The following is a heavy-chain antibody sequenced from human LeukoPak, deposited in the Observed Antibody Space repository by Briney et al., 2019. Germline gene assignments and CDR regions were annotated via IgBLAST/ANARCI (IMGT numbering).Heavy chain of an antibody. CDR2: IYYSGST. J-gene: IGHJ3*02. V-gene: IGHV4-39*01. CDR3: ARAHMGYCSSTSCYPDAFDI. D-gene: IGHD2-2*01. Sequence: SETLSLTCTVSGGSISSSSYYWGWIRQSPGKGLEWIGSIYYSGSTYYNPSLKSRVTISVDTSKNQFSLKLSSVTAADTAVYYCARAHMGYCSSTSCYPDAFDIWGQGTMVTVSS. CDR1: GGSISSSSYY.